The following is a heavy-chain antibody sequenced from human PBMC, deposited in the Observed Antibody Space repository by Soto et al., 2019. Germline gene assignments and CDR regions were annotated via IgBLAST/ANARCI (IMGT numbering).Heavy chain of an antibody. CDR3: ARGKWGSSWTGNLDY. Sequence: QVQLQQWGAGLLKPSETLSLTCAVYGGSFSGYYWSWIRQPPGKGLEWIGEINHSGSTNYNPSLKSRVTISVDTSKNQFSLKLSSVTAADTAVYYCARGKWGSSWTGNLDYWGQGTLVTVSS. J-gene: IGHJ4*02. CDR1: GGSFSGYY. V-gene: IGHV4-34*01. D-gene: IGHD6-13*01. CDR2: INHSGST.